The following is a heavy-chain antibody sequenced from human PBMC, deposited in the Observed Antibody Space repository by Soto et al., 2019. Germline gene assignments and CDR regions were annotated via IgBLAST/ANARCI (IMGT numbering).Heavy chain of an antibody. CDR1: VFTFFHYC. CDR2: ISFDSSNK. D-gene: IGHD4-17*01. Sequence: GVSXRLSCLASVFTFFHYCLNLFRHAPGKGLELVAVISFDSSNKYYADSVRGRFTISRYNVKDTLYLQMDTMRPEDTAVYYCVRAGGTTVNGIWQFESWGQGTLVTV. J-gene: IGHJ4*02. CDR3: VRAGGTTVNGIWQFES. V-gene: IGHV3-30*03.